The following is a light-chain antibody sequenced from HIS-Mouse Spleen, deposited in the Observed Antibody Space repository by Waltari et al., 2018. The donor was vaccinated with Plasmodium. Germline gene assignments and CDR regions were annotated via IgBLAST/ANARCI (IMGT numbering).Light chain of an antibody. CDR3: QAWDSSTDYV. Sequence: SYELTQPPSVSVSPGQTASITCSGDKLADKYACWYQQQPGQSPVLVIYQDSKRPSGIPERFSGSNSGNTATLTISGTQAMDEADYYCQAWDSSTDYVFGTGTKVTVL. CDR2: QDS. V-gene: IGLV3-1*01. J-gene: IGLJ1*01. CDR1: KLADKY.